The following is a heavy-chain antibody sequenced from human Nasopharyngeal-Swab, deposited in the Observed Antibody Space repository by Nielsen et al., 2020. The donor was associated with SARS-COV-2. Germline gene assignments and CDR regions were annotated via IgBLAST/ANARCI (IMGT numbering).Heavy chain of an antibody. CDR3: VKDNLLRAFDL. CDR2: ISWDSGNI. D-gene: IGHD2-15*01. CDR1: GFTFDDYA. Sequence: GGSLRLSCAASGFTFDDYAIHWVRQAPGRGLEWVSGISWDSGNIGYADSVKGRFTISRDNAKNSLYLQMNSLRAEDTALYYCVKDNLLRAFDLWAKGQWSPSLQ. J-gene: IGHJ3*01. V-gene: IGHV3-9*01.